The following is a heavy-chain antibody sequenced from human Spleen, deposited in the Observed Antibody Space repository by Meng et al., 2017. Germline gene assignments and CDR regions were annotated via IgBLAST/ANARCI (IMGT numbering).Heavy chain of an antibody. J-gene: IGHJ2*01. Sequence: LSLTCAASGFTFSSYAMHWVRQAPGKGLEWVAVISYDGSNKYYADSVKGRFTISRDNAKNSLSLQMNSLRAEDTAVYYCAREQITVVTRYFDLWGRGTLVTVSS. CDR2: ISYDGSNK. V-gene: IGHV3-30*07. CDR1: GFTFSSYA. CDR3: AREQITVVTRYFDL. D-gene: IGHD4-23*01.